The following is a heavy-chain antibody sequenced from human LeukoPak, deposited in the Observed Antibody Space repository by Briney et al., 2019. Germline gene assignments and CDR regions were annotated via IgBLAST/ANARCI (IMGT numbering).Heavy chain of an antibody. D-gene: IGHD6-13*01. V-gene: IGHV1-18*01. CDR1: GYTFTSYG. CDR3: ARRSAAAGINWFDP. CDR2: ISAYNGNT. J-gene: IGHJ5*02. Sequence: ASVKVSCKASGYTFTSYGISWVRQAPGQGLEWMGWISAYNGNTNYAQKLQGRVTVTTDTSTSIAYMELRSLRSDDTAVYYCARRSAAAGINWFDPWGQGTLVTVSS.